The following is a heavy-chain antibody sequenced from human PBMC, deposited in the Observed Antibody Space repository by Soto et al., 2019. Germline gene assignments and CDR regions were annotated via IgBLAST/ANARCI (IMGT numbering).Heavy chain of an antibody. D-gene: IGHD3-22*01. CDR1: GGSISSGGYY. CDR2: IYYSGST. J-gene: IGHJ5*02. Sequence: QVQLQESGPGLVKPSQTLSLTCTVSGGSISSGGYYWSWIRQHPGKGLEWIGYIYYSGSTYYNPSLKSRVSXXVXSSKNHFSLKLRSVTAADTAVYYCAISSGYADWFDPWGQGTLVTVSS. V-gene: IGHV4-31*03. CDR3: AISSGYADWFDP.